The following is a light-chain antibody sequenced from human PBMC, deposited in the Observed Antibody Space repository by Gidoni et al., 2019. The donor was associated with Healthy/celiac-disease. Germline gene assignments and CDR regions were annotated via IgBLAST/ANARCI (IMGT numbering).Light chain of an antibody. Sequence: EIVLTQSPATLSLSPGERATLSCRASQSVSSYLAWYQQKPGQAPRLLIYDASNRATGIPARFSGSGSGTDFTRTISSLKPEDFAVYYCQQRSNWPWTFXQXTKVXIK. CDR2: DAS. CDR1: QSVSSY. J-gene: IGKJ1*01. CDR3: QQRSNWPWT. V-gene: IGKV3-11*01.